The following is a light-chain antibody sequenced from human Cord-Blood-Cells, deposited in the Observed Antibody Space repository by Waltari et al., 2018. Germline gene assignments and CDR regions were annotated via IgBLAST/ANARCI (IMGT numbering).Light chain of an antibody. J-gene: IGLJ3*02. CDR1: SSDVGSYNL. V-gene: IGLV2-23*01. CDR2: EGS. Sequence: QSALTQPASVSGSPGQSITISCTGTSSDVGSYNLVSWYQQHPGKAPKLMIYEGSKRPSGVSRRFSCSKSGNTASLTLSGLQAEDEADYYCCSYAGSSTWVFGGGTKLTVL. CDR3: CSYAGSSTWV.